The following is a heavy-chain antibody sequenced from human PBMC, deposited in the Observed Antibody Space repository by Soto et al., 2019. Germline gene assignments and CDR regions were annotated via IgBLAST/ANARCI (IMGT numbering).Heavy chain of an antibody. CDR1: GFTFSSYS. D-gene: IGHD2-15*01. J-gene: IGHJ1*01. CDR3: ARLYCSGGSCYSAEYFQH. CDR2: ISSSSSYI. Sequence: GGSLRLSCAASGFTFSSYSMNWVRQAPGKGLEWVSSISSSSSYIYYADSVKGRFTNSRDNAKNSLYLQMNSLRAEDTAVYYCARLYCSGGSCYSAEYFQHWGQGTLVTVSS. V-gene: IGHV3-21*01.